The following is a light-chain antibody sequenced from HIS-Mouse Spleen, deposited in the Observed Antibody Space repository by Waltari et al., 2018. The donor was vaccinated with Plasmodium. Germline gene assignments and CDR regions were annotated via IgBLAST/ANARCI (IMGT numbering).Light chain of an antibody. CDR1: QSVSSY. V-gene: IGKV3-11*01. Sequence: IVLTQSLATLSLSPRERATLPCRASQSVSSYLAWYQQKPGQAPRLLIYDAANRATGIPARFSGSGSGTDFTLTISSLEPEDFAVYYCQQRSNWPRVLTFGGGTKVEIK. CDR3: QQRSNWPRVLT. CDR2: DAA. J-gene: IGKJ4*01.